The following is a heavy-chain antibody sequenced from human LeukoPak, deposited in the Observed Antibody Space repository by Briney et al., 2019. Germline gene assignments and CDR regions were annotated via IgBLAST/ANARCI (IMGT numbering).Heavy chain of an antibody. D-gene: IGHD2/OR15-2a*01. J-gene: IGHJ4*02. CDR3: ASYLSAVFDY. CDR1: GGSFSGYY. Sequence: SSETRSLTCAVYGGSFSGYYWSWIRQPPGKGLEWIGEINHSGSTNYNPSLKSRVTISVDTSKNQFSLKLSSVTAADTAVYYCASYLSAVFDYWGQGTLVTVSS. CDR2: INHSGST. V-gene: IGHV4-34*01.